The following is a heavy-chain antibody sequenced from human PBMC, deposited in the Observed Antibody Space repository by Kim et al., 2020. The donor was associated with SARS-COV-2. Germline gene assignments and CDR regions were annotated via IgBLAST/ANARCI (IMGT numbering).Heavy chain of an antibody. CDR3: AKLYSSGYYHDAFDI. Sequence: GGSLRLSCAASGFTFSSYAMSWVRQAPGKGLEWVSVIYSGGSSTYYADSVKGRFTISRDNSKNTLYLQMNSLRAEDTAVYYCAKLYSSGYYHDAFDIWGQGTMVTVSS. D-gene: IGHD3-22*01. J-gene: IGHJ3*02. CDR2: IYSGGSST. CDR1: GFTFSSYA. V-gene: IGHV3-23*03.